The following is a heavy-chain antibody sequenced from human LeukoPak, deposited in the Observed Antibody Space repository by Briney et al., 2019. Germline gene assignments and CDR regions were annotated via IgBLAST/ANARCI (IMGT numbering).Heavy chain of an antibody. CDR2: VYYSGRT. CDR3: ARRRYYDSSGYLD. CDR1: GDSVSRSDSY. Sequence: SETLSLTCTVFGDSVSRSDSYWDWIRQPPGKALEWIGTVYYSGRTYYSPSLESRVNISVDTSKNQFSLKLSSLTAADTALYFCARRRYYDSSGYLDWGQGTLVTVSS. D-gene: IGHD3-22*01. J-gene: IGHJ1*01. V-gene: IGHV4-39*01.